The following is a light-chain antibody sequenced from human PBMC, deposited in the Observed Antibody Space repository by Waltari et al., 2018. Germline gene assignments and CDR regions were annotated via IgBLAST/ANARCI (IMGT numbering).Light chain of an antibody. V-gene: IGKV3-11*01. CDR3: QQRGNLPET. CDR1: QNVNSF. Sequence: EIVLTQSPGTLSLSPGDRATLSCRASQNVNSFLAWYQQKRGQAPRLLIYDASKRATGIPDRISGSGSGTDFTLTNSSLEPEDFAIYYCQQRGNLPETFGRGTRVEMK. J-gene: IGKJ2*01. CDR2: DAS.